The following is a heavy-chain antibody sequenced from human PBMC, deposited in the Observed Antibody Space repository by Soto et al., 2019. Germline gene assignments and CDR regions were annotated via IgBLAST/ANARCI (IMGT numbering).Heavy chain of an antibody. CDR3: ARLNSGYRYYFDY. V-gene: IGHV1-69*13. D-gene: IGHD5-12*01. CDR2: IIPIFGTA. J-gene: IGHJ4*02. CDR1: GGTFSSYA. Sequence: RASVKVSCKASGGTFSSYAISWVRQAPGQGLEWMGGIIPIFGTANYAQKFQGRVTITADESTSTAYMELSSLRSEDTAVYYCARLNSGYRYYFDYWGQGTLVTVSS.